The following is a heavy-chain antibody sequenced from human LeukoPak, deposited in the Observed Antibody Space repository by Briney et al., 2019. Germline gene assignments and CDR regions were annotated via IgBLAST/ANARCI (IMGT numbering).Heavy chain of an antibody. CDR2: ISSSSYI. CDR3: ARVEMATIVHY. V-gene: IGHV3-21*01. CDR1: GFTFSSYS. J-gene: IGHJ4*02. Sequence: GGSLRLSCAASGFTFSSYSMNWVRQAPGKGLEWVSSISSSSYIYYADSVKGRFTISRDNAKNSLYLQMNSLRAEDTAVYYCARVEMATIVHYWGQGTLVTVSS. D-gene: IGHD5-24*01.